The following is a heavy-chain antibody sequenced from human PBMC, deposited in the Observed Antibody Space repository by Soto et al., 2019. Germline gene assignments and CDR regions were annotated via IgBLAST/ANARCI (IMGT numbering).Heavy chain of an antibody. CDR1: GGSINIGGYY. Sequence: SETLSLPCTVSGGSINIGGYYWSWIRQHPGKGLEWIGYIYYSGSTFYNPSLKSRVTISFDTSKNQFSLNLSSVTAADTAVYYCARTPWHFFDYWVQGSLLTVSS. V-gene: IGHV4-31*03. D-gene: IGHD3-3*02. CDR3: ARTPWHFFDY. J-gene: IGHJ4*02. CDR2: IYYSGST.